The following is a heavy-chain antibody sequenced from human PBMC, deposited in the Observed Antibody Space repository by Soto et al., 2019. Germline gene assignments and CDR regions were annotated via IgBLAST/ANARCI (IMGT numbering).Heavy chain of an antibody. CDR3: AHRREQQLVPRADFDY. CDR1: GFSLSTSGVG. Sequence: QITLRESGPTLVKPTQTLTLTCTFSGFSLSTSGVGVGWIRQPPGKALEWLALIYWDDDKRYSPSLKSRLTITKDTSKNQVVLTMTNMDPVDTATYYCAHRREQQLVPRADFDYWGQGTLVTVSS. CDR2: IYWDDDK. V-gene: IGHV2-5*02. J-gene: IGHJ4*02. D-gene: IGHD6-13*01.